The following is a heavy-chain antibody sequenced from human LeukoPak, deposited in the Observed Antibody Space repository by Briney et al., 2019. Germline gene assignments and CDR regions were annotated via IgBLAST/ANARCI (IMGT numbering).Heavy chain of an antibody. J-gene: IGHJ4*02. D-gene: IGHD2-2*02. CDR1: DYSISSGYF. CDR3: ARAREPLLYTYYFDY. CDR2: VYHSGTT. V-gene: IGHV4-38-2*02. Sequence: SETLSLTCTVSDYSISSGYFWVWILQPPGRGLEWIGRVYHSGTTYYNPSLKSRVTISVDTSKNQFSLRLSSVTAADAALYYCARAREPLLYTYYFDYWGQGTLVTVSS.